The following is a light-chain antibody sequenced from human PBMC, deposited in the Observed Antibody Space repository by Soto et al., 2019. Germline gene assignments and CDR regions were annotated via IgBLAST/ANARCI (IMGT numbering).Light chain of an antibody. CDR1: DSNIGSNS. J-gene: IGLJ1*01. Sequence: QSALTQPPSASGTAGQVVTISCSGGDSNIGSNSVYWYQHLPRMAPKLLIYYNNQRPSGVPDRFSGSRSGTSASLAIVRLRSEDEAVYYCAAWDASLSACVFGNGTKVTVL. CDR2: YNN. V-gene: IGLV1-47*02. CDR3: AAWDASLSACV.